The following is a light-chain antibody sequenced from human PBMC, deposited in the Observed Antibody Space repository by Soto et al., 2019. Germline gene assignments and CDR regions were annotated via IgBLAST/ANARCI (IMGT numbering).Light chain of an antibody. J-gene: IGKJ5*01. V-gene: IGKV3-20*01. CDR2: GAS. Sequence: EVVLTQSPGTLSLSPGERAPLSRRASQSVSSRLAWYQQKSGQAPRLLISGASSRATGIPDRFSGSGSGTDFTLIISRLEPEDFALYYCQHYGGPPITFGQGTRLEI. CDR3: QHYGGPPIT. CDR1: QSVSSR.